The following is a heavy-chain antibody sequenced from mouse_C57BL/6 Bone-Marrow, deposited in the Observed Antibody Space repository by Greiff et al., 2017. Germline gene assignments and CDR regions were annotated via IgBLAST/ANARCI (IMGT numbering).Heavy chain of an antibody. CDR2: ISSGGSYT. J-gene: IGHJ3*01. Sequence: EVKLMESGGDLVKPGGSLKLSCAASGFTFSSYGMSWVRQTPDKRLEWVATISSGGSYTYYPDSVKWRFTISRDNAKNTLYLQMSSLKSEDTAMYYCAIMITTFAYWGQGTLVTVSA. CDR3: AIMITTFAY. V-gene: IGHV5-6*01. D-gene: IGHD2-4*01. CDR1: GFTFSSYG.